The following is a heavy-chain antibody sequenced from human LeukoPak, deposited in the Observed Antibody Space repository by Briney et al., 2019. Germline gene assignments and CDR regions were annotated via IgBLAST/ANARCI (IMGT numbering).Heavy chain of an antibody. CDR1: EYTFTGYY. CDR2: INPNSGGT. CDR3: ARDRIAAAGNYYYYMDV. D-gene: IGHD6-13*01. V-gene: IGHV1-2*02. Sequence: ASVKVSCKASEYTFTGYYMHWVRQAPGQGLEWMGWINPNSGGTNYAQKFQGRVTMTRDTSISTAYMELSRLRSDDTAVYYCARDRIAAAGNYYYYMDVWGKGTTVTVSS. J-gene: IGHJ6*03.